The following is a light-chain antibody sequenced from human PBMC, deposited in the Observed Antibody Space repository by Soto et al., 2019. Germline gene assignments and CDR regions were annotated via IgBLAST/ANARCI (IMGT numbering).Light chain of an antibody. CDR3: AAWDDSLSVYYV. Sequence: QSVLTQPPSASGTPWQRVTISCSGSSSNIGSNYVYWYQQLPGTAPKLLIYRNNQRPSGVPDRFSGSKSGTSASLAISGLRSEDEADYYCAAWDDSLSVYYVFGTGTKVTVL. CDR2: RNN. CDR1: SSNIGSNY. V-gene: IGLV1-47*01. J-gene: IGLJ1*01.